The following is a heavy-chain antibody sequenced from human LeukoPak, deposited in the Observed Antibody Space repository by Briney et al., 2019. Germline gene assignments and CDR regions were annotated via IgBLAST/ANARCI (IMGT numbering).Heavy chain of an antibody. D-gene: IGHD2-21*01. J-gene: IGHJ4*02. CDR3: VRDPPGEGVDY. Sequence: GGSLRLSCAASGFTFSSYLMHWIRQAPGKGLVWVSRINNDGSSTNYADSVKGRFTISRDNAKNTVYLQMNSLRGEDTAVYYCVRDPPGEGVDYWGQGTLVTVAS. CDR1: GFTFSSYL. V-gene: IGHV3-74*01. CDR2: INNDGSST.